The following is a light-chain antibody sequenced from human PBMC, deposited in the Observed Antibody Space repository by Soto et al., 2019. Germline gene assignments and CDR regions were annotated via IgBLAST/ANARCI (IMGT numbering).Light chain of an antibody. V-gene: IGKV1-27*01. J-gene: IGKJ4*01. CDR1: QAIGVY. CDR3: QKYNSASLT. CDR2: AAS. Sequence: DIQVTQSPSSLSASLGDRVTITCRANQAIGVYLAWFQQQPGKVPKLLIYAASALQSGVPSRFSGSGSGTDFTLTISSLLSEGIAPYYCQKYNSASLTFGGGTKLEI.